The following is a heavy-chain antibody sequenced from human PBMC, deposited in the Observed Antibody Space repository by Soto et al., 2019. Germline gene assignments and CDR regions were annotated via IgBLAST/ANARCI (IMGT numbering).Heavy chain of an antibody. D-gene: IGHD2-2*01. Sequence: PGGSLRLSCAASGFIFSNFAMSWVRQTPGRGLEWVSSISGSGTVTSYADSVKGRFTISRDNSKNMLFLQMNRLRADDTAVYYCAKAVPNAMRRLGAFDIWGQGTMVTVSS. V-gene: IGHV3-23*01. CDR1: GFIFSNFA. CDR2: ISGSGTVT. J-gene: IGHJ3*02. CDR3: AKAVPNAMRRLGAFDI.